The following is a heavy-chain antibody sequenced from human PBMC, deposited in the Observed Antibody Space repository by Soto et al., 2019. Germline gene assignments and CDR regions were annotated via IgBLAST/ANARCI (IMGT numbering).Heavy chain of an antibody. V-gene: IGHV3-30*18. CDR3: AKDAPPFYSSSWYNWFDP. CDR2: ISYDGSNK. CDR1: GFTFSSYG. Sequence: GGSLRLSCAASGFTFSSYGMHWVRQAPGEGLEWVAVISYDGSNKYYADSVKGRFTISRDNSKNTLYLQMNSLRAEDTAVYYCAKDAPPFYSSSWYNWFDPWGQGTLVTVSS. D-gene: IGHD6-13*01. J-gene: IGHJ5*02.